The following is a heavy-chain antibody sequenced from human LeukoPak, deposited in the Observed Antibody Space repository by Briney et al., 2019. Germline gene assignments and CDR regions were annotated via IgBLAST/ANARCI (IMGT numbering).Heavy chain of an antibody. Sequence: GGSLRLSCAASGFTFSNAWMSWVRQAPGKGLEWVGRIESKTDGATTEYAAPVKGRFSISRDDSKNTLYLQMNSLKTEDTALYYCTTEDGGGAFDIWGQGTMVTVSP. D-gene: IGHD4-23*01. J-gene: IGHJ3*02. CDR3: TTEDGGGAFDI. CDR1: GFTFSNAW. CDR2: IESKTDGATT. V-gene: IGHV3-15*04.